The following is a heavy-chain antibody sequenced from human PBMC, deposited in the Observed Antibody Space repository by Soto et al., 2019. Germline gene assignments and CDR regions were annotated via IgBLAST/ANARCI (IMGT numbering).Heavy chain of an antibody. J-gene: IGHJ4*02. CDR3: AHRRVRDSSGENFDS. CDR2: LYWDDDK. V-gene: IGHV2-5*02. Sequence: QITLKESGPTLVKPTQTLTLTCTFSGFSLNTNAVGVAWIRQPPGKALEWLALLYWDDDKRYSPSLKSRLTITTDTSKKQVVLTMTNMDPEETATYYCAHRRVRDSSGENFDSWGQGTLVTVSS. D-gene: IGHD6-19*01. CDR1: GFSLNTNAVG.